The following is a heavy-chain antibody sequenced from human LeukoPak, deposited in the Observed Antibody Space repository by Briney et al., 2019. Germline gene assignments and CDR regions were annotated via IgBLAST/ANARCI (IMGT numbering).Heavy chain of an antibody. CDR2: ISGSGGST. J-gene: IGHJ4*02. CDR1: GFTFSSYA. D-gene: IGHD6-19*01. V-gene: IGHV3-23*01. Sequence: GGSLRLSCAASGFTFSSYAMSWVRQAPGKGLEWVSAISGSGGSTYYADSVKGRFTISRDNSKNTLYLQMNSLRAEDTAVYYCAKDLGVAGTRPIDYWGQGTLVTVSS. CDR3: AKDLGVAGTRPIDY.